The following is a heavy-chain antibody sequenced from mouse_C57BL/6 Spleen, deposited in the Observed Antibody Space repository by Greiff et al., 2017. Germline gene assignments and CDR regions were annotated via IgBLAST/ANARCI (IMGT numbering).Heavy chain of an antibody. CDR3: ASREPGTLFDY. D-gene: IGHD4-1*01. CDR2: ISSGSSTI. CDR1: GFTFSDYG. J-gene: IGHJ2*01. V-gene: IGHV5-17*01. Sequence: EVKLVESGGGLVKPGGSLKLSCAASGFTFSDYGMHWVRQAPEKGLEWVAYISSGSSTIYYADTVKGRYTISRDNAKHTLFLQMTSLRSEDTSMYYCASREPGTLFDYWGQGTTLTVSS.